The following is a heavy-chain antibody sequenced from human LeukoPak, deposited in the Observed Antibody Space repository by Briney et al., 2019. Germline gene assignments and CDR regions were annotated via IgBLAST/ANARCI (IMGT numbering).Heavy chain of an antibody. V-gene: IGHV4-31*03. CDR3: ARGDYDYVWGSYRYTSFDY. CDR2: IYSSGST. D-gene: IGHD3-16*02. J-gene: IGHJ4*02. Sequence: SEPLSLTCTVSGGSVSSGGYYWSWIRQHPGEGLEWIGYIYSSGSTYCNPSLKSRVTISIDTSKNQFSLTLSSVTAADTAVYYCARGDYDYVWGSYRYTSFDYWGQGTLVTVSS. CDR1: GGSVSSGGYY.